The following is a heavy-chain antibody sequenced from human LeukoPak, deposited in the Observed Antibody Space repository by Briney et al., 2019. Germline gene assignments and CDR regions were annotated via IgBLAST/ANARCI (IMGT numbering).Heavy chain of an antibody. CDR2: IYSDGNA. CDR1: GFTVSSNY. D-gene: IGHD1-26*01. Sequence: GGSLRLSCAASGFTVSSNYMNWVRQAPGKGLGWVSVIYSDGNAYYADSVKGRFTISRDNSKNTLYLQMNSLTAADTAVFYCARENSGSYREFDYWGQGTLVTVSS. J-gene: IGHJ4*02. CDR3: ARENSGSYREFDY. V-gene: IGHV3-66*01.